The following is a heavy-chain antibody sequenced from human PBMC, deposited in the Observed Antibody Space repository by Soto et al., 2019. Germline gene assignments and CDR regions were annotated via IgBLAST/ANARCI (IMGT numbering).Heavy chain of an antibody. J-gene: IGHJ4*02. CDR3: ARQTQYSGYALWPPYYFDY. V-gene: IGHV4-39*01. CDR2: IYYSGIT. CDR1: GGSISSSSYY. D-gene: IGHD5-12*01. Sequence: QLQLQESGPGLVKPSETLSLTCAVSGGSISSSSYYWAWVGQAPGKGLEWIGTIYYSGITYDNPSLKSRVTISVDTSKNQYSLRLGSVTAADKAVYYCARQTQYSGYALWPPYYFDYRGQGILVTVSS.